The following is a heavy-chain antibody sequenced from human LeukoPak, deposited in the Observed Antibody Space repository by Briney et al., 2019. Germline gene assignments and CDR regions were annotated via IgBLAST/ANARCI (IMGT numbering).Heavy chain of an antibody. CDR3: AKDTQASSSIHYYFDY. D-gene: IGHD6-13*01. J-gene: IGHJ4*02. V-gene: IGHV3-23*01. Sequence: GGSLRLSCAASGFTFSSYAMSWVRQAPGKGLEWVSAISGSGGSTYYADSVKGRFTISRDNSKNTLYLQMNSLRAEDTDVYYCAKDTQASSSIHYYFDYWGQGTLVTVSS. CDR1: GFTFSSYA. CDR2: ISGSGGST.